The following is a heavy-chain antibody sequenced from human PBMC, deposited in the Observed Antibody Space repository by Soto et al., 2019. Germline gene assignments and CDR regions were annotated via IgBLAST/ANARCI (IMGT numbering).Heavy chain of an antibody. CDR2: IIPIFGTA. V-gene: IGHV1-69*01. Sequence: QVQLVQSGAEVKKPGSSVKVSCKASGGTFSSYIISWVRQAPGQGLEWMGGIIPIFGTANYAQKFQDRVTITADESTTTAYMELSGLRSEDTAVYYCARAFATNKYWFDPWCQGTLVTVSS. J-gene: IGHJ5*02. D-gene: IGHD3-16*01. CDR1: GGTFSSYI. CDR3: ARAFATNKYWFDP.